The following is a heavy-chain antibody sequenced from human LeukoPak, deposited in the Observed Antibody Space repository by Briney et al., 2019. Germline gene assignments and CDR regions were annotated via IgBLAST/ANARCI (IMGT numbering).Heavy chain of an antibody. J-gene: IGHJ4*02. Sequence: PGGSLRLSCAASGFTFSGSAMHWVRQAPGKGLEWVSSISSSSSYIYYADSVKGRFTISRDNAKNSLYLQMNSLRAEDTAVYYCARGPGWNDYWGQGTLVTVSS. D-gene: IGHD1-1*01. CDR1: GFTFSGSA. CDR3: ARGPGWNDY. CDR2: ISSSSSYI. V-gene: IGHV3-21*01.